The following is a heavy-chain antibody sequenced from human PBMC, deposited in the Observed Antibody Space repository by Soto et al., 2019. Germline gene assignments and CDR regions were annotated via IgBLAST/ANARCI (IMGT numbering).Heavy chain of an antibody. CDR1: GFTFSGSA. D-gene: IGHD2-2*01. J-gene: IGHJ6*02. CDR2: ISSSSSTI. Sequence: PGGSLRLSCAASGFTFSGSAMHWVRQAPGKGLEWVSYISSSSSTIYYADTVKGRLTISRDNAKNSLYLQMNSLRAEDTAVYYCAKGPAIVLVPAAMNYYYGMDVWGQGTTVTVSS. V-gene: IGHV3-48*01. CDR3: AKGPAIVLVPAAMNYYYGMDV.